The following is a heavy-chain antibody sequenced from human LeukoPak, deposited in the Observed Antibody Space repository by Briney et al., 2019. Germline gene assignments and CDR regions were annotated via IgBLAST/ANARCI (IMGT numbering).Heavy chain of an antibody. D-gene: IGHD6-19*01. CDR1: GFTFSSYW. Sequence: GGSLRLSCAASGFTFSSYWMTWVRQAPGKGLEWVAKMNQDGREKYYVDSVKGRFTISRDNAKNSLYLQMNSLRAEDAAVYYCARDGAVPGAFDIWGQGTMVPVSS. CDR2: MNQDGREK. CDR3: ARDGAVPGAFDI. V-gene: IGHV3-7*01. J-gene: IGHJ3*02.